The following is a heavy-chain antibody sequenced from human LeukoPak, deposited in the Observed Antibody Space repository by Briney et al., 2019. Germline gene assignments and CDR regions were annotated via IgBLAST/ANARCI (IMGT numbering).Heavy chain of an antibody. D-gene: IGHD3-10*01. CDR2: IYHSGTT. CDR3: ARQGEGSYYFDY. V-gene: IGHV4-39*01. CDR1: GGSISSSSHY. Sequence: SETLSLTCTVSGGSISSSSHYWGWIRQPPGEGLEWIGIIYHSGTTYYNASLKSRVTLSVDTSKNQFSLKLSSVTAADTAVYYCARQGEGSYYFDYWGQGTLVTVSS. J-gene: IGHJ4*02.